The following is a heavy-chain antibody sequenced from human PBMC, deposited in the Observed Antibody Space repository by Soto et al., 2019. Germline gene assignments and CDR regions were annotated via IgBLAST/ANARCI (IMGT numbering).Heavy chain of an antibody. CDR1: GYTFTTYD. J-gene: IGHJ4*02. CDR3: ASGRHSSTWYYAFDY. Sequence: QVQLVQSGAEVKKPGASVKVSCKASGYTFTTYDINWVRQATGEGLEWMGWMNPNSGNTGHAQKFQGRVTLTSDTSISTAYMELNSLRSEDTAVYYCASGRHSSTWYYAFDYWGQGTLVTVSS. CDR2: MNPNSGNT. D-gene: IGHD6-13*01. V-gene: IGHV1-8*01.